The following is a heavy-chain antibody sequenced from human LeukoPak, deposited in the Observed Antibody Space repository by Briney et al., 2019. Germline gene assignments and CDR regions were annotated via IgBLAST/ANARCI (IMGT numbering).Heavy chain of an antibody. CDR3: ARDAHSSSWYFDY. CDR2: INPNSGGT. V-gene: IGHV1-2*02. CDR1: GYTFTGYY. D-gene: IGHD6-13*01. J-gene: IGHJ4*02. Sequence: ASVKVSCKASGYTFTGYYMHWVRQAPGQGLEWMGWINPNSGGTNYAQKFQGRVTMTRDTSISTAYMELSRLRSGDTAVYYCARDAHSSSWYFDYWGQGTLVTVSS.